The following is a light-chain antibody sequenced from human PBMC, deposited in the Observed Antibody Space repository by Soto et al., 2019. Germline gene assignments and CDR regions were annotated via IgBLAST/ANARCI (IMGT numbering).Light chain of an antibody. V-gene: IGLV2-14*03. J-gene: IGLJ2*01. Sequence: QSVLTQPASVSGSPGQSITISCTGTSRDVGGYSYVSWYQQHPGKAPKLMIYDVNNRPSGISDRFSGPKSGNTASLTISGLQAEDESAYYCSSFTSYSTLVFGAGTQLTVL. CDR3: SSFTSYSTLV. CDR2: DVN. CDR1: SRDVGGYSY.